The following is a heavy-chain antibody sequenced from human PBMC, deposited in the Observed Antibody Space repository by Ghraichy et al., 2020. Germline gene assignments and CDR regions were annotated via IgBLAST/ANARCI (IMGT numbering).Heavy chain of an antibody. CDR2: IYYSGTT. CDR3: ARQPGGTMREFAFDY. D-gene: IGHD4-23*01. CDR1: GDSISSGRFF. Sequence: SETLSLTCTVSGDSISSGRFFWGWIRQPPGKGLEWIGSIYYSGTTYYNPSLKSRVTISVHTSKNQLSLNLRSVTAADTAVYSCARQPGGTMREFAFDYWGQGTLVTVSS. V-gene: IGHV4-39*01. J-gene: IGHJ4*02.